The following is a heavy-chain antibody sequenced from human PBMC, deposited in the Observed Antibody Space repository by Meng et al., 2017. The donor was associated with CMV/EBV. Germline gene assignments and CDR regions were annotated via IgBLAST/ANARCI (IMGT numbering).Heavy chain of an antibody. J-gene: IGHJ4*02. V-gene: IGHV4-34*01. CDR3: ARGGIAAAGPFDH. D-gene: IGHD6-13*01. Sequence: QGQLKHGGAGLLKPSETRSPTCASYGGSFSGYYWSWIRQPPGKGLEWIGEINHSGSTNYNPSLKRRVTISVDTSKNQFSLKLSSVTAADTAVYYCARGGIAAAGPFDHWGQGTLVTVSS. CDR2: INHSGST. CDR1: GGSFSGYY.